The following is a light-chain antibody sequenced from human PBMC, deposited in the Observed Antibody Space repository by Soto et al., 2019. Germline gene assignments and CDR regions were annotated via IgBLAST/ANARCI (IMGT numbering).Light chain of an antibody. Sequence: DIQMTQSPSSLSASVGDRVTITCRASQGIRNALGWYQQKPGTAPKSLIYAASSLRSGVPSRFSGSGSGTEVPLTISSLQPEDFSTYYCLQHNSYPLPFGGGTKVEIK. J-gene: IGKJ4*01. CDR1: QGIRNA. CDR3: LQHNSYPLP. V-gene: IGKV1-17*01. CDR2: AAS.